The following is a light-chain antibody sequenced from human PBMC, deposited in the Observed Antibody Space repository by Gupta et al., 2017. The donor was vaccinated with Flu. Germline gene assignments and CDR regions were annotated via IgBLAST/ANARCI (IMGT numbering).Light chain of an antibody. CDR3: QQEVYHPYT. V-gene: IGKV4-1*01. CDR1: LDICDNSNNKNY. J-gene: IGKJ2*01. Sequence: DNVMTQSPDYLGVSLGERATINCQCSLDICDNSNNKNYLAWYQQKPGQPPKLLFYCASTWEFGVPDRFSARETAADFTLTISGRHAEDVAVYYCQQEVYHPYTFGQGTRMDIK. CDR2: CAS.